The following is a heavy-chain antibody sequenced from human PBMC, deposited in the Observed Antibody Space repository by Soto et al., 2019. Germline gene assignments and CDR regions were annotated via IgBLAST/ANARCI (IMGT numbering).Heavy chain of an antibody. Sequence: QVQLVESGGGVVQPGRSLRLSCAASGFTFSSYAMHWVRQAPGKGLEWVAVISYDGSNKYYADSVKGRFTISRDNSKNTLYLQMNSLRAEDTAVYYCARDQWGREFSSITIFGVVIDYWGQGTLVTVSS. CDR3: ARDQWGREFSSITIFGVVIDY. CDR2: ISYDGSNK. CDR1: GFTFSSYA. J-gene: IGHJ4*02. V-gene: IGHV3-30-3*01. D-gene: IGHD3-3*01.